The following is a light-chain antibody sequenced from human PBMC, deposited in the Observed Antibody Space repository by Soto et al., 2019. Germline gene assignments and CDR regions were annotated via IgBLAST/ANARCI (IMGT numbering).Light chain of an antibody. V-gene: IGLV2-11*01. CDR2: DVS. CDR1: SSDVGGYNY. Sequence: QSALTQPRSVSGSPGQSVTISCTGTSSDVGGYNYVSWYQQHPGKAPKLMIYDVSKRPSGVPDRFSGSKSGNTASLTISGLQAEDEADYYCCSYAGSYTFSVVFGGGTKLT. CDR3: CSYAGSYTFSVV. J-gene: IGLJ2*01.